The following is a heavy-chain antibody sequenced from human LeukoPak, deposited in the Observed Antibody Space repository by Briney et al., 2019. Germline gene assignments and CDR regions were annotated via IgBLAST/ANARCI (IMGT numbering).Heavy chain of an antibody. J-gene: IGHJ4*02. CDR2: ISYDGSNK. Sequence: GGSLRLSCAASGFTFSSYAMHWVRQAPGKGLEWVAVISYDGSNKYYADSVKGRFTISRDNSKNTLYLQMNSLRAEDTAVYYCARDSDAIGRGVDYWGQGTLVTVSS. D-gene: IGHD1-26*01. V-gene: IGHV3-30-3*01. CDR3: ARDSDAIGRGVDY. CDR1: GFTFSSYA.